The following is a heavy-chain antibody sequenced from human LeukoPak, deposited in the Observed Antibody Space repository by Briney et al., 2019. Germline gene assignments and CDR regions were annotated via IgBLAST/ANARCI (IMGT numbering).Heavy chain of an antibody. CDR2: ISAYNGNT. Sequence: ASVKVSCKASGYTFTSYDINWVRQATGQGLEWMGWISAYNGNTNYAQKLQGRVTMTTDTSTSTAYMELRSLRSDDTAEYYCAREGELQAFDIWGQGTMVTVSS. CDR3: AREGELQAFDI. V-gene: IGHV1-18*01. J-gene: IGHJ3*02. CDR1: GYTFTSYD. D-gene: IGHD1-26*01.